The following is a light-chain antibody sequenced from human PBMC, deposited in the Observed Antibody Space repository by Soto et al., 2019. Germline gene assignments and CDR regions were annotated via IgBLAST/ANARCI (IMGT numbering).Light chain of an antibody. Sequence: SYELTQPPSVSVAPGKTARITCGGNNIGSKSVHWYQQKPGQAPVLVIYYDSDRPSGIPERFSGSNSGNTATLTISRVEAGDEADYYCQVWHSGKGVFGGGTKLTVL. CDR3: QVWHSGKGV. V-gene: IGLV3-21*04. CDR2: YDS. CDR1: NIGSKS. J-gene: IGLJ3*02.